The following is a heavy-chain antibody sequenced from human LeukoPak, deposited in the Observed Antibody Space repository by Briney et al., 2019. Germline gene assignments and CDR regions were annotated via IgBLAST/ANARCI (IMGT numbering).Heavy chain of an antibody. J-gene: IGHJ4*02. V-gene: IGHV1-24*01. Sequence: ASVKVSFKVSGYTLTELSMHWGRQAPGKGLEGMGGFDPEDGVTIYAQKFQGRVTMTEDTSTDTAYMELSGLRSEDTAVYYCAIGVVPAAINFDYWGQGTLVTVSS. CDR1: GYTLTELS. CDR2: FDPEDGVT. D-gene: IGHD2-2*01. CDR3: AIGVVPAAINFDY.